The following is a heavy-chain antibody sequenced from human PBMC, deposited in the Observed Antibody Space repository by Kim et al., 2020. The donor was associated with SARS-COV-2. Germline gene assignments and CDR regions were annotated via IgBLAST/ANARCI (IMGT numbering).Heavy chain of an antibody. D-gene: IGHD3-10*01. Sequence: SETLSLTCAVYGGSFSGYYWSWIRQPPGKGLEWIGEINHSGSTNYNPSLKSRVTISVDTSKNQFSLKLSSVTAADTAVYYCAVLLWFGESKTQPYYYYGMDVWGQGTTVTVSS. CDR1: GGSFSGYY. CDR2: INHSGST. V-gene: IGHV4-34*01. J-gene: IGHJ6*02. CDR3: AVLLWFGESKTQPYYYYGMDV.